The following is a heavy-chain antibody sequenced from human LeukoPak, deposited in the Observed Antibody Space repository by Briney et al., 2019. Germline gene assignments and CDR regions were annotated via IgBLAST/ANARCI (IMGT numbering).Heavy chain of an antibody. J-gene: IGHJ4*02. V-gene: IGHV4-59*01. CDR1: GGSISYYY. CDR3: ARERAAGNPSHFDY. CDR2: VYYSGST. D-gene: IGHD6-13*01. Sequence: PSETLSLTCTVSGGSISYYYWSWIRQPPGKGLQWIGYVYYSGSTNYNPSLKSRVTISVDTSKNQFSLKMNSMTAADTAVYYCARERAAGNPSHFDYWGQGSLVTVSS.